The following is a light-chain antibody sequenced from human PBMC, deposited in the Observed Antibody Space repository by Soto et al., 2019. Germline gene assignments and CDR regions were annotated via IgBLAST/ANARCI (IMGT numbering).Light chain of an antibody. CDR3: QQSYSTPFT. CDR1: QSISSY. CDR2: AAS. Sequence: DIQMTQSPSSLSASVGDRVTITCRASQSISSYLNGDQQKPGKAPKLLIYAASSLQSGVPSRFSGSGSGTDFTLTISSLQPEDFATYYGQQSYSTPFTFGPGTKVDIK. V-gene: IGKV1-39*01. J-gene: IGKJ3*01.